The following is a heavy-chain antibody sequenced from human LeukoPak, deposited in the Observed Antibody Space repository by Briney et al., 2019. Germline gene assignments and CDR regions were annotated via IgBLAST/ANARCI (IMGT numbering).Heavy chain of an antibody. D-gene: IGHD6-13*01. J-gene: IGHJ4*02. V-gene: IGHV4-59*01. CDR3: ARGGTSSWRIGYYFDY. CDR2: IYSSGST. Sequence: SETLSLTCTVSGGSINSYYWNWLRQPPGQGLEWIGFIYSSGSTNCNPSLKSRVAISVDTSKNHFSLKLSSVTAADTAVYYCARGGTSSWRIGYYFDYWGQGTLVTVSS. CDR1: GGSINSYY.